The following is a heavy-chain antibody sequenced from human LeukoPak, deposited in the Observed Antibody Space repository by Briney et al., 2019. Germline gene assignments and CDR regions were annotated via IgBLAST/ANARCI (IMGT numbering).Heavy chain of an antibody. CDR3: ARDRGIVVVITLDAFDI. V-gene: IGHV3-30-3*01. CDR2: ISFDGSNK. CDR1: GFTFRSYA. J-gene: IGHJ3*02. D-gene: IGHD3-22*01. Sequence: GSLRLSCAASGFTFRSYAMHLVRQGPGKGLEWVAGISFDGSNKYYADSVKGRFTISRDNSKNTLYLQMNSLRAEDTAVYYCARDRGIVVVITLDAFDIWGQGTMVTVSS.